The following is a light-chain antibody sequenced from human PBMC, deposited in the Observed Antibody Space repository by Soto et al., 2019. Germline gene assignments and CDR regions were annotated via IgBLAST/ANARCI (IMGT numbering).Light chain of an antibody. CDR1: QGISSY. CDR3: QQLNSYPRPYT. Sequence: DIQLTQSPSFLSASVGDRVTITCRASQGISSYLAWYQQKPGKAPKLLIYAASTLQSGVPSRFSGSGSGTEFTLTISSLQPEDFATYYCQQLNSYPRPYTFGQGTKLEIK. CDR2: AAS. J-gene: IGKJ2*01. V-gene: IGKV1-9*01.